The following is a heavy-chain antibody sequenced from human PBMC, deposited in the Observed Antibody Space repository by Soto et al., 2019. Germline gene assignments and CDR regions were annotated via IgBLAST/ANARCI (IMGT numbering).Heavy chain of an antibody. CDR1: GFTFSNAW. J-gene: IGHJ5*02. CDR3: TTGSSGWFQGGFDP. V-gene: IGHV3-15*01. CDR2: IKKKTDGGTT. Sequence: LRLSCADSGFTFSNAWMSGVRQAPGKGLEWVGRIKKKTDGGTTDYTAPVEGRFTISREDSKNTLYLQMNSLKTEDTAVYYCTTGSSGWFQGGFDPWGQGTLVTVSS. D-gene: IGHD6-19*01.